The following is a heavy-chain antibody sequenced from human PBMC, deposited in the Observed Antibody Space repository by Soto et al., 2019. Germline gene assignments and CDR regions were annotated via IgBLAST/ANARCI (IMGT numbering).Heavy chain of an antibody. CDR2: ISDRGGST. V-gene: IGHV3-23*01. CDR1: GFAFSNYA. CDR3: ARLPYSYVSLYFFDF. D-gene: IGHD5-18*01. J-gene: IGHJ4*02. Sequence: WRTLRLSWVACGFAFSNYAVSWVRLSPWRGLEWVASISDRGGSTKYADSVNGRFTISRDNSRNTLFLQMDTLRAEDTAVYYCARLPYSYVSLYFFDFWGQGTRVTVSS.